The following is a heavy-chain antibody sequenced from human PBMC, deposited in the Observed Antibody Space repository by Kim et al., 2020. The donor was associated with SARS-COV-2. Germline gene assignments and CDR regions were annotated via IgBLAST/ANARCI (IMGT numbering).Heavy chain of an antibody. CDR3: ARALSSGGWYGMDV. Sequence: YVDSVKGRFTISRDNCKNTLYLQMNSLRAEDTAVYYCARALSSGGWYGMDVWGQGTTVTVSS. V-gene: IGHV3-33*01. D-gene: IGHD6-19*01. J-gene: IGHJ6*02.